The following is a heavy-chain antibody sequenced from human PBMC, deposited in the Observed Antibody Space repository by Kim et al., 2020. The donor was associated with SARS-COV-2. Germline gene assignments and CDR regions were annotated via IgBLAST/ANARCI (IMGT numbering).Heavy chain of an antibody. Sequence: SETLSLTCAVYGGSFSGYYWSWIRQPPGKGLEWIGEINHSGSTNYNPSLKSRVTISVDTSKNQFSLKLSSVTAADTAVYYCASLRPDYWGQGTLVTVSS. V-gene: IGHV4-34*01. J-gene: IGHJ4*02. D-gene: IGHD6-6*01. CDR3: ASLRPDY. CDR1: GGSFSGYY. CDR2: INHSGST.